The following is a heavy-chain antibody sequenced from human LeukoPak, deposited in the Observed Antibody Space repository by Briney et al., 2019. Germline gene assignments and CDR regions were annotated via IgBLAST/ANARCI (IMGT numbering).Heavy chain of an antibody. V-gene: IGHV4-34*01. Sequence: PSETLSLTCAVYGGSFSGYYWSWIRQPPGKGLEWIGEINHSGSTNYNPSLKSRVTISVAPSKTQSSLKLSSVPAADTAVYYCARGILVIVYAAFDYWGQGTLVTVSS. CDR3: ARGILVIVYAAFDY. J-gene: IGHJ4*02. CDR1: GGSFSGYY. CDR2: INHSGST. D-gene: IGHD2-8*01.